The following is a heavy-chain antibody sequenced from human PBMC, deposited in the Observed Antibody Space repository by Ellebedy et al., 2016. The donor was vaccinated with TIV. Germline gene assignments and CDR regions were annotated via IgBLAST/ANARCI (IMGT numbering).Heavy chain of an antibody. D-gene: IGHD2-15*01. CDR2: INQDGSEK. J-gene: IGHJ4*02. CDR3: YCSGGPSPDY. CDR1: GFTFRSYW. Sequence: GESLKISXAASGFTFRSYWMSWVRQAPGRGLEWVATINQDGSEKYYVDSVKGRFTISRDNAKNSLYLQMNSLRAEDTAVYYCYCSGGPSPDYWGQGTLVTVSS. V-gene: IGHV3-7*01.